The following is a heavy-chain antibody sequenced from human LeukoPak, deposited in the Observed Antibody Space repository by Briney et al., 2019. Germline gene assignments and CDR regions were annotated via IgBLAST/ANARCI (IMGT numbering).Heavy chain of an antibody. D-gene: IGHD6-19*01. Sequence: GGSLRLSCAASGFTFSSYGMHWVRQAPGKGLEWVAVISYDGSNKYYADSVKGQFTISRDNSKNTLYLQMNSLRAEDTAVYYCARDPPYSSGWYSNWFDPWGQGTLVTVSS. CDR1: GFTFSSYG. CDR2: ISYDGSNK. CDR3: ARDPPYSSGWYSNWFDP. J-gene: IGHJ5*02. V-gene: IGHV3-30*03.